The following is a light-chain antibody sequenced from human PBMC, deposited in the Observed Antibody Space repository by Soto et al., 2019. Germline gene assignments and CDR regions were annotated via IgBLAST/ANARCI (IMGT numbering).Light chain of an antibody. J-gene: IGLJ2*01. Sequence: QSALTQPASVSGSPGQSITIPCTGTSSDVGGYNFVYWYQQYPGKAPKLMIYDVTNRPSGVSNRFSASKSGNTASLTISGLQAEDEANYYCSSYTSSSTLVVFGGGTQLTVL. CDR3: SSYTSSSTLVV. CDR1: SSDVGGYNF. V-gene: IGLV2-14*01. CDR2: DVT.